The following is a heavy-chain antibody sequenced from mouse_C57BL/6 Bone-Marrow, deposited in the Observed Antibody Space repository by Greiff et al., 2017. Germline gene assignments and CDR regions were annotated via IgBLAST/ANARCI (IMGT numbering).Heavy chain of an antibody. CDR2: IYPGGGYT. Sequence: QVQLQQSGAELVRPGTSVKMSCKASGYTFTNYWIGWAKQRPGHGLEWIGDIYPGGGYTNYNEKFKGKATLTADKSSSTAYMQFSSLTSEDSAIYYCARWSYYAMDYWGQGTSVTASS. J-gene: IGHJ4*01. CDR3: ARWSYYAMDY. CDR1: GYTFTNYW. V-gene: IGHV1-63*01.